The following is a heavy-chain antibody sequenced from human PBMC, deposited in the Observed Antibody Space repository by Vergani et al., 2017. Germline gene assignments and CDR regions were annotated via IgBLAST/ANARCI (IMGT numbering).Heavy chain of an antibody. CDR3: AREERSNTSPFVGD. CDR1: GFTIHNYW. CDR2: ISGHGDRT. Sequence: EVQLVQSGGGLVQPGGSLRLSCAASGFTIHNYWMHWVRQAPGKGLEWVSAISGHGDRTYYADSVKGRFTISRDNSKNTVYLQMNSLKAEDRATYYCAREERSNTSPFVGDWGQGTLVTV. V-gene: IGHV3-23*04. J-gene: IGHJ4*02. D-gene: IGHD2/OR15-2a*01.